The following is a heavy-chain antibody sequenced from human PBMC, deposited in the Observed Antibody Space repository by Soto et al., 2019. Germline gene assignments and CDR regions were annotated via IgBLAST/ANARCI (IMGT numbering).Heavy chain of an antibody. CDR2: ISWDGEST. Sequence: PGGSLRLSCATSGYAFEDYAMHWVRQVPGKGLEWVSLISWDGESTYYADPVKGRFTVSRDNSEKSLYLQMNSVRVDDTALYYCAKVGQLDIPTGHAYFDHWGQGTLVTVSS. J-gene: IGHJ4*02. D-gene: IGHD5-12*01. CDR1: GYAFEDYA. CDR3: AKVGQLDIPTGHAYFDH. V-gene: IGHV3-43D*04.